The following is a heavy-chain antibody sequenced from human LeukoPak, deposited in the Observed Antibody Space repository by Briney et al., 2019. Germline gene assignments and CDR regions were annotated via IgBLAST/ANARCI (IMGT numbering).Heavy chain of an antibody. D-gene: IGHD6-19*01. Sequence: GGSLRLSCAASGFTFSDYYMSWVRQAPGKGLEWVSAISGSGGSTYYADSVKGRFTISRDNSKNTLYLQMNSLRAEDTAVYYCAKVSSGWYGRIDYWGQGTLVTVSS. CDR2: ISGSGGST. V-gene: IGHV3-23*01. J-gene: IGHJ4*02. CDR3: AKVSSGWYGRIDY. CDR1: GFTFSDYY.